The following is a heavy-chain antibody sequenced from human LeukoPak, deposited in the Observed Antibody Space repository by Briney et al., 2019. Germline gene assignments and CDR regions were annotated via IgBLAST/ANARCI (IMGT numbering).Heavy chain of an antibody. Sequence: GASVKVCCTGSGDSLSECTMHWVRQGPGKGLGWVGGFDTEKSERIYPQKLRGRVSMTEETSTGTASMELSSLTSEDTAVYFCATGKSLGYCKGVRFFNYWGQGTQVIVSS. D-gene: IGHD2-15*01. J-gene: IGHJ4*02. CDR3: ATGKSLGYCKGVRFFNY. CDR2: FDTEKSER. V-gene: IGHV1-24*01. CDR1: GDSLSECT.